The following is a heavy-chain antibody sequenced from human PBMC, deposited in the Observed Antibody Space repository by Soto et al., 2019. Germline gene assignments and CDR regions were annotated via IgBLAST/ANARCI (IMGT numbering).Heavy chain of an antibody. D-gene: IGHD3-3*01. CDR2: INAGNGNT. J-gene: IGHJ3*02. Sequence: QVRLVQSGAEVKKPGASVKVSCKASGYTFTSYAMHWVRQAPGQRLEWMGWINAGNGNTKYSQKFQGRVTITRDTSASTAYMELSSLRSEDTAVYYCAREVTIFGVVIIGVGAFDIWGQGTMVTVSS. V-gene: IGHV1-3*01. CDR1: GYTFTSYA. CDR3: AREVTIFGVVIIGVGAFDI.